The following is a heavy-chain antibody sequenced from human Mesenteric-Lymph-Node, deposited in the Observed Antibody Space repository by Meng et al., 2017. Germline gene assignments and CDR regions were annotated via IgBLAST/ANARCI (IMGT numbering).Heavy chain of an antibody. CDR3: ASDRAFPY. V-gene: IGHV3-7*01. CDR2: INQEGTVR. CDR1: GFTLGLFW. J-gene: IGHJ4*02. Sequence: GESLKISCEASGFTLGLFWMSWVRQAPGKGLEWVASINQEGTVRKYVDSVKGRFTISRDNAKNSLSLQMDSLRAEDTAMYYCASDRAFPYWGQGRLVTVSS.